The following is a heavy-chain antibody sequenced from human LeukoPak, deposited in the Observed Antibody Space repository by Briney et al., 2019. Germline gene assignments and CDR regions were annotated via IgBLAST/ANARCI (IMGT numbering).Heavy chain of an antibody. Sequence: ASVKVSCKVSGHSLTDLSIHWVRQAPGKGLEWMGGFDIEDAETIYGQEFEGRVIMTEDTATETAYMELSSLTYEDTAVYYCVAEVIEVTMGDYWGQGTLVTVSS. J-gene: IGHJ4*02. D-gene: IGHD4-11*01. CDR2: FDIEDAET. CDR1: GHSLTDLS. V-gene: IGHV1-24*01. CDR3: VAEVIEVTMGDY.